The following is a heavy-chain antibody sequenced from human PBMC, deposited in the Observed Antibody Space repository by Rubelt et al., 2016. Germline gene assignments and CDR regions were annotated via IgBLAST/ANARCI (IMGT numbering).Heavy chain of an antibody. Sequence: VHLVESGGGLVQPGGSLRLSCVASGFTFSDYYMSWIRQAPGKGLEWVSHISSSGHTIYYADSVKGRFTISRDDAKNSRYLQRNSLGVGDTAVYYCARGGAAGEAFDIWGQGTMVTVSS. D-gene: IGHD2-15*01. J-gene: IGHJ3*02. CDR2: ISSSGHTI. CDR1: GFTFSDYY. V-gene: IGHV3-11*04. CDR3: ARGGAAGEAFDI.